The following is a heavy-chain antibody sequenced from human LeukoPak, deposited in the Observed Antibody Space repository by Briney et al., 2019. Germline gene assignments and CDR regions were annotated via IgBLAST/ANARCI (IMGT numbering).Heavy chain of an antibody. V-gene: IGHV3-48*04. CDR1: GFTFSSYS. CDR2: ISSSSSTI. Sequence: GGSLRLSCAASGFTFSSYSMNWVRQAPGKGLEWVSYISSSSSTIYYADSVKGRFTISRDNAKNSLYLQMNSLRAEDTAVYYCARDSGYGYSPFGYWGQGTLVTVSS. CDR3: ARDSGYGYSPFGY. J-gene: IGHJ4*02. D-gene: IGHD5-18*01.